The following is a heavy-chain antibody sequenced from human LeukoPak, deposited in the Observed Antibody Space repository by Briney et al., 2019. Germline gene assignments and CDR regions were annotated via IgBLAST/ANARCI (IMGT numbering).Heavy chain of an antibody. Sequence: SETLSLTCAVSGYSISSGYHWGWIRQPPGKGLEWIGSIYHSGSTYYNPSLKSRVTISVDTSKNQFSLKLSSVTAADTAVYYCASEGQLWFGGVYWGQGTLVTVSS. CDR3: ASEGQLWFGGVY. V-gene: IGHV4-38-2*01. CDR2: IYHSGST. D-gene: IGHD3-10*01. J-gene: IGHJ4*02. CDR1: GYSISSGYH.